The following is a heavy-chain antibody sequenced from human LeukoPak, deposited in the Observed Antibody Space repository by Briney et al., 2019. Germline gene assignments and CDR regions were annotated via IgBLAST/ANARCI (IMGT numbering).Heavy chain of an antibody. J-gene: IGHJ4*02. Sequence: KPSETLSLTRTVSGGSVSSGSYYWSWIRQPPGKGLEWIGYIYYSGSTNYNPSLKSRVTISVDTSKNQFSLKLSSVTAADTAVYYCARAPSAWQQFAYWGQGTLVTVSS. D-gene: IGHD6-13*01. CDR3: ARAPSAWQQFAY. CDR1: GGSVSSGSYY. V-gene: IGHV4-61*01. CDR2: IYYSGST.